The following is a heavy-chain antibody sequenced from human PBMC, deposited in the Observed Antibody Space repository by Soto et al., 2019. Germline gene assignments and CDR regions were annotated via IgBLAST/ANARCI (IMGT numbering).Heavy chain of an antibody. J-gene: IGHJ4*02. Sequence: GGSLRLSCAASGFTFSDSAIHWVRQASGKGLEWVSRIRSKGNTYATALAASVKGRFTISRHDSQNTAYLELDSLKTEDTAVYYCSTHPDKYDSRGFDYWGQGTLVTVSS. CDR1: GFTFSDSA. D-gene: IGHD3-22*01. CDR2: IRSKGNTYAT. V-gene: IGHV3-73*01. CDR3: STHPDKYDSRGFDY.